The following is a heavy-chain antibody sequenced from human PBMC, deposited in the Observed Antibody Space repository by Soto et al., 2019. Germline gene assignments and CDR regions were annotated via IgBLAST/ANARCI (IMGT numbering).Heavy chain of an antibody. Sequence: ASVKVSCKASGYTFTGYYMHWLRQAPGQGLEWMGWINPNSGGANYAQKFQGWVTMTRDTSTSTAYMELSRLRSDDTAVYYCASALRGYSGYALDYWGQGTLVTVSS. D-gene: IGHD5-12*01. CDR1: GYTFTGYY. V-gene: IGHV1-2*04. J-gene: IGHJ4*02. CDR2: INPNSGGA. CDR3: ASALRGYSGYALDY.